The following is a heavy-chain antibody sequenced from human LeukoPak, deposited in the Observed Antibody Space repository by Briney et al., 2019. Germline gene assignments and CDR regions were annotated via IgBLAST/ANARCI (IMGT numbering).Heavy chain of an antibody. V-gene: IGHV1-24*01. CDR2: FDPEDGET. J-gene: IGHJ6*02. D-gene: IGHD3-10*01. CDR1: GYTLTELS. CDR3: APFTMVPGVPYYYYDMDV. Sequence: ASVKVSCKVSGYTLTELSMHWVRHAPGKGLEWMGGFDPEDGETIYAQKFQGRVTMTEDTSTDTAYMELSSLRSEDTAVYYCAPFTMVPGVPYYYYDMDVWGQGTTVTVSS.